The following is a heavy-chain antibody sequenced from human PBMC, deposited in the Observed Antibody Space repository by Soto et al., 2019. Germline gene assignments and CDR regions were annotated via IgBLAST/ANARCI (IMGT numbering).Heavy chain of an antibody. Sequence: SETLSLTCAVYGVSFSGYYWTWIRQPPGTGLEWIGEINHSGSTNYNPSLKSRVTISVDTSKNQFSLKLSSVTAADTAVYYCARVRYYYDSSGPALGSIPHYGMDVWGQGTTVTVSS. V-gene: IGHV4-34*01. CDR3: ARVRYYYDSSGPALGSIPHYGMDV. CDR1: GVSFSGYY. J-gene: IGHJ6*02. CDR2: INHSGST. D-gene: IGHD3-22*01.